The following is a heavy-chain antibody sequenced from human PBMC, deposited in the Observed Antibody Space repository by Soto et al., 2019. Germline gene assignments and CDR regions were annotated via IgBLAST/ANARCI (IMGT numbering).Heavy chain of an antibody. J-gene: IGHJ4*02. Sequence: EVQLLESGGDLVQPGGSQRLSCVASGFTFSTYAINWVRQAPGKGLEWVSGITGSGDDTFYIDSVKGRFTISRDNSKNTLYLQMNSLRAEDTAVYYCAKITELLRYYFDYWGQGTLVTVSS. CDR3: AKITELLRYYFDY. CDR1: GFTFSTYA. D-gene: IGHD3-10*01. V-gene: IGHV3-23*01. CDR2: ITGSGDDT.